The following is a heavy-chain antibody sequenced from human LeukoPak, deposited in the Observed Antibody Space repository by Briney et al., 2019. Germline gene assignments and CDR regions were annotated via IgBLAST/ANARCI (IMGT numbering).Heavy chain of an antibody. D-gene: IGHD1-26*01. CDR3: ARYSGTYFPLYYFDY. Sequence: PSQTLSLTCTVFGGSISSGDYYWSWIRQPPGKGLEWIGYISYTGSTNYNPSLKSRVTISLDTSKNQCSLRLTSVPAADTAVYYCARYSGTYFPLYYFDYWGQGTLVTVSS. CDR2: ISYTGST. CDR1: GGSISSGDYY. J-gene: IGHJ4*02. V-gene: IGHV4-61*08.